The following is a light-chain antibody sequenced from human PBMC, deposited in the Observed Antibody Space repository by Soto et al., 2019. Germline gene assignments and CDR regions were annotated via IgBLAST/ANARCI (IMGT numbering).Light chain of an antibody. CDR3: QSYDSSLSGWV. CDR1: SSNIGAGYD. J-gene: IGLJ3*02. Sequence: QSALTQPPSVSGAPGQRVTISCTGSSSNIGAGYDVHWYQQLPGTAPKLLIYGNSNRPSGVPDRFSGSKSGTSASLAITGLRAEDEADYYCQSYDSSLSGWVLGGGTKVTVL. V-gene: IGLV1-40*01. CDR2: GNS.